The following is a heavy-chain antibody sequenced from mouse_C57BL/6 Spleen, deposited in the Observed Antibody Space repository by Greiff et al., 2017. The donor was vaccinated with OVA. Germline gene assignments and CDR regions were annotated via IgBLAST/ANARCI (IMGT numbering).Heavy chain of an antibody. CDR3: ARGGYSNFGGAMDY. V-gene: IGHV1-4*01. J-gene: IGHJ4*01. Sequence: VKLQESGAELARPGASVKMSCKASGYTFTSYTMHWVKQRPGQGLEWIGYINPSSGYTKYNQKFKDKATLTADKSSSTAYMQLSSLTSEDSAVYYCARGGYSNFGGAMDYWGQGTSVTVSS. CDR2: INPSSGYT. CDR1: GYTFTSYT. D-gene: IGHD2-5*01.